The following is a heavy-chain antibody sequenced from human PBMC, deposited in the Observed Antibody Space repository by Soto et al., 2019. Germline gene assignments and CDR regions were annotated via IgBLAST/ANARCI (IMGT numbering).Heavy chain of an antibody. Sequence: ASVKVSCKASGYTFTSYGISWVRQAPGQGLEWMGWISAYNGNTNYAQKLQGRVTMTTDTSTSTAYMELRSLRSDDTAVYYCARVYCSSTSCYEADYWGQGTLVTVSS. V-gene: IGHV1-18*01. CDR3: ARVYCSSTSCYEADY. D-gene: IGHD2-2*01. J-gene: IGHJ4*02. CDR1: GYTFTSYG. CDR2: ISAYNGNT.